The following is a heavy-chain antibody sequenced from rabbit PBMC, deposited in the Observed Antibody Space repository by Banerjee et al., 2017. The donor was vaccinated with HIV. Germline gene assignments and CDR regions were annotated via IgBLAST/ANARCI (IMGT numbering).Heavy chain of an antibody. D-gene: IGHD4-1*01. Sequence: QEQLVESGGGLVKPGASLTLTCTASGFSFSSYYYMYWVRQAPGKGLEWIGFIDTNTGKTFYASWAKGRFTISKTSPTTVTLQMTSLTVADTATYFCAKWGSGWEFGLWGPGTLVTVS. V-gene: IGHV1S45*01. CDR3: AKWGSGWEFGL. J-gene: IGHJ4*01. CDR1: GFSFSSYYY. CDR2: IDTNTGKT.